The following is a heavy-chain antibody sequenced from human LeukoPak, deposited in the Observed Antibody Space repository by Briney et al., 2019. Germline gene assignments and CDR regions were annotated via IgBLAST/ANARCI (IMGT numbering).Heavy chain of an antibody. CDR2: IYYSGST. CDR1: GVSISSYY. J-gene: IGHJ4*02. Sequence: PSETLSLTCTVSGVSISSYYWSWIRQPPGKGLEWIGYIYYSGSTNYNPSLKSRVTISVDTSKNQFSLKLSSVTAADTAMYYCARPLDYWGQGTLVTVSS. CDR3: ARPLDY. V-gene: IGHV4-59*08.